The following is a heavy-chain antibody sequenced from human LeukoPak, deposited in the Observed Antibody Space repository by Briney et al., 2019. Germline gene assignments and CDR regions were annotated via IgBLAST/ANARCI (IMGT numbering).Heavy chain of an antibody. V-gene: IGHV3-23*01. Sequence: GGSLRLSCSASGFTFNNYPMSWVRQAPGGGLEWVSAVSGSGGSTSHADSVKGRFTISRDTSKNTLYLQMNSLRAEDTAVYYCAKVKHYDYGLDVWGQGTTVTVSS. CDR1: GFTFNNYP. CDR2: VSGSGGST. J-gene: IGHJ6*02. CDR3: AKVKHYDYGLDV.